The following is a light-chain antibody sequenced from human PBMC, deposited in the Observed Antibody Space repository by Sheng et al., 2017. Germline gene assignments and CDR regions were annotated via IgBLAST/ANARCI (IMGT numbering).Light chain of an antibody. V-gene: IGLV4-69*01. CDR1: SGPTTYG. Sequence: QLVLTQSPSASASLGASVRLTCTLSSGPTTYGVAWHQQQPGKPPRXLMTINNDGGHHRGDGIPDRFSGSTSGTESYLTISGLQSEDEADYYCQTWGTGIRVFGGGTKLTV. CDR3: QTWGTGIRV. J-gene: IGLJ3*02. CDR2: INNDGGH.